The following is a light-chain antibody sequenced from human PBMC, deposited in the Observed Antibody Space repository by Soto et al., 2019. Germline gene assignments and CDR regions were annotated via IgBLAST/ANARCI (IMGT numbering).Light chain of an antibody. CDR2: AAS. CDR3: QQLHGYPIT. J-gene: IGKJ5*01. V-gene: IGKV1-9*01. CDR1: QGIDTS. Sequence: ILLTQSPSSLSASVGDRVTITCRASQGIDTSLAWYQQKPGKAPKLLIYAASNFQRGVPSRFSGSGSGTHFTLTISSLQPEDFATYYCQQLHGYPITFGQGTRLEI.